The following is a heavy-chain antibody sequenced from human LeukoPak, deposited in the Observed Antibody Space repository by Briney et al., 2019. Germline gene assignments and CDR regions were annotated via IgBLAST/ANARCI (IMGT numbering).Heavy chain of an antibody. Sequence: SQTLSLTCTDSGDSITSGNFYWSWIRQPAGKGLEWIGRVYGSGNTNYSPSLRSRVTISIDTSKNQFSLKMNSVTAADTAVYYCARGWGSTSSNYFDPWGQGTLVTVSS. V-gene: IGHV4-61*02. J-gene: IGHJ5*02. D-gene: IGHD2-2*01. CDR3: ARGWGSTSSNYFDP. CDR2: VYGSGNT. CDR1: GDSITSGNFY.